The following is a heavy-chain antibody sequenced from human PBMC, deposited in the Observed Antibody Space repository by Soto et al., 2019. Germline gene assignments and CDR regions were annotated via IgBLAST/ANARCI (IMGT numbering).Heavy chain of an antibody. V-gene: IGHV1-8*01. Sequence: QVQLVQSGAEVKKPGASVKVSCKASGYTFISYDINWVRQATGQGLGWMGWMNPNSGNTGYAQKLQGRVTMTGNTSISTDYMELSSLRSEDTAVYYCAMALYGDNVDYWGQGTLVTVSS. CDR1: GYTFISYD. CDR3: AMALYGDNVDY. CDR2: MNPNSGNT. J-gene: IGHJ4*02. D-gene: IGHD4-17*01.